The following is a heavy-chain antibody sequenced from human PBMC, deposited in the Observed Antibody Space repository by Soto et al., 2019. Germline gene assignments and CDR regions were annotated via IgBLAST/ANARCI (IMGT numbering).Heavy chain of an antibody. Sequence: ASVKVSCKASGYTFTGYYMHWVRQAPGQGLEWMGWINPNSGGTNYAQKFQGWVTMTRDTSISTAYMELRSLRSDDTAVYYCARLNSYGSSWSYYYYYGMDVWGQGTTVTVSS. CDR1: GYTFTGYY. D-gene: IGHD6-13*01. J-gene: IGHJ6*02. CDR3: ARLNSYGSSWSYYYYYGMDV. V-gene: IGHV1-2*04. CDR2: INPNSGGT.